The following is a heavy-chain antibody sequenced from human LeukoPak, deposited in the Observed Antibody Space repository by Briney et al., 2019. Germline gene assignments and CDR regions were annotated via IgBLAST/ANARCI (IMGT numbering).Heavy chain of an antibody. J-gene: IGHJ3*02. CDR2: IYYSGST. CDR1: GGSISSYY. Sequence: PSETLSLTCTVSGGSISSYYWSWIRQPPGKGLEWIGYIYYSGSTNYNPSLKSRVTISVDTSKNQFSLKLSSVTAADTAVYYCARDRSYYDSSGYYSDAFDIWGQGTMVTVSS. CDR3: ARDRSYYDSSGYYSDAFDI. D-gene: IGHD3-22*01. V-gene: IGHV4-59*01.